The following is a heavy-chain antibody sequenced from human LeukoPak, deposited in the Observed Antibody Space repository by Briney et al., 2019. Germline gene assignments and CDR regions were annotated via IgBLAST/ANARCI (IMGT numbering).Heavy chain of an antibody. V-gene: IGHV3-30-3*01. Sequence: GGSLRLSCAASGFTFSSYAMHWVRQAPGKGLEWVAVISYDGSNKYYADSVKGRFTISRDNSKNTLYLQMNSLRAEDTAVYYCARVGAGHMVTGHWGQGTLVTVSS. D-gene: IGHD5-18*01. CDR2: ISYDGSNK. CDR3: ARVGAGHMVTGH. J-gene: IGHJ4*02. CDR1: GFTFSSYA.